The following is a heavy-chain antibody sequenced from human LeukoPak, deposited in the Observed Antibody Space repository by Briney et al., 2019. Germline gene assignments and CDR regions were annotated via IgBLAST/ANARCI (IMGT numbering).Heavy chain of an antibody. D-gene: IGHD3-22*01. CDR1: GSSFTSYW. CDR3: ARVGYYYDSSGYYYFDY. V-gene: IGHV5-51*01. Sequence: GESLQISCKGSGSSFTSYWIGWVRQMPGKGLEWMGIIYPGDSDTRYSPSFQGQVTISADKSISTAYLQWSSLKASDTAMYYCARVGYYYDSSGYYYFDYWGQGTLVTVS. J-gene: IGHJ4*02. CDR2: IYPGDSDT.